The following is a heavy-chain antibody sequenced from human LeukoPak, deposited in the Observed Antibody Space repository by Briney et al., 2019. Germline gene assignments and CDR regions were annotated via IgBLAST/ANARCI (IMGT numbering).Heavy chain of an antibody. CDR3: AKDGYGSGSYYNYYYYYYMDV. Sequence: GGSLRLSCAASGFTFSSYGMHWVRQAPGKGLEWVAVTSYDGSNKYYADSVKGRFTISRDNSKNTLYLQMNSLRAEDTAVYYCAKDGYGSGSYYNYYYYYYMDVWGKGTTVTVSS. D-gene: IGHD3-10*01. CDR2: TSYDGSNK. J-gene: IGHJ6*03. V-gene: IGHV3-30*18. CDR1: GFTFSSYG.